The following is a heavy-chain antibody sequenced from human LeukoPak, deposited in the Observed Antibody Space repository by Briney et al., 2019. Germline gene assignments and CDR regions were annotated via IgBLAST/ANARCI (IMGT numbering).Heavy chain of an antibody. J-gene: IGHJ4*02. CDR1: GGTFSSYA. Sequence: ASVKVSCKASGGTFSSYAISWVRQAPGQGLEWMGGIIPIFGTANYAQKFQGRVTITADESTSTAYMELSSLRSEDTAVYYCAGVFDSSNWYFFDYWGQGTLVTVSS. V-gene: IGHV1-69*13. CDR2: IIPIFGTA. CDR3: AGVFDSSNWYFFDY. D-gene: IGHD6-13*01.